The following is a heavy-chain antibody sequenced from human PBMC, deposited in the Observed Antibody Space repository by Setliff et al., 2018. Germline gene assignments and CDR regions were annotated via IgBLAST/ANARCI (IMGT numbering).Heavy chain of an antibody. CDR1: GYTFTSYG. V-gene: IGHV1-8*02. J-gene: IGHJ4*02. Sequence: ASVKVSCKASGYTFTSYGISWVRQAPGQGLEWMGWMNPNSGNTGYAQKFQGRVTMTRNTSISTAYMELSSLRAEDTAVYYCARDRDHRDFFMGTFDYWGLGTLVTVSS. CDR2: MNPNSGNT. D-gene: IGHD2-21*02. CDR3: ARDRDHRDFFMGTFDY.